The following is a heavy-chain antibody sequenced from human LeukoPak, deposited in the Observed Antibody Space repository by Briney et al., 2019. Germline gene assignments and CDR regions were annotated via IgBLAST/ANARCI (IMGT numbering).Heavy chain of an antibody. CDR1: GYTFTGYY. J-gene: IGHJ6*02. CDR2: INPNSGGT. CDR3: ARDQMWEEYGMDV. Sequence: ASVKVSCKASGYTFTGYYMHWVRQAPGQGLEWMGWINPNSGGTNYAQKFQGRVTMTRDTSISAAYMELSRLRSDDTAVYYCARDQMWEEYGMDVWGQGTTVTVSS. V-gene: IGHV1-2*02. D-gene: IGHD1-26*01.